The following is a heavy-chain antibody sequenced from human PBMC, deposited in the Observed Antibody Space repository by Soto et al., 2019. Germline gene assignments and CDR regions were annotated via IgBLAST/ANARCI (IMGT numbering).Heavy chain of an antibody. D-gene: IGHD3-10*01. V-gene: IGHV4-59*01. CDR3: ARVQGFGELSYFFDY. J-gene: IGHJ4*02. Sequence: SETLSLTCAVYGGSFSGYYWSWIRQPPGKGLEWIGYIYYSGSTNYNPSLKSRVTISVDTSKNQFSLKLSSVTAADTAVYYCARVQGFGELSYFFDYWGQGTLVTVSS. CDR2: IYYSGST. CDR1: GGSFSGYY.